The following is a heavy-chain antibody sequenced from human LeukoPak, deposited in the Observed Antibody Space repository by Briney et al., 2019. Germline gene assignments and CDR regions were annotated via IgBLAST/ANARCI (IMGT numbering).Heavy chain of an antibody. CDR3: ARHSGSGSLSRPFDP. V-gene: IGHV4-39*01. CDR2: VYYTGST. J-gene: IGHJ5*02. Sequence: SETLSLTCSVSGGSVTSGGSYWGWLRPPPGKGPEWIATVYYTGSTYYNPSLKSRVTISIDTSKNQFSLRLTSVTATDTAVYHCARHSGSGSLSRPFDPWGQGTLVTVSS. D-gene: IGHD3-10*01. CDR1: GGSVTSGGSY.